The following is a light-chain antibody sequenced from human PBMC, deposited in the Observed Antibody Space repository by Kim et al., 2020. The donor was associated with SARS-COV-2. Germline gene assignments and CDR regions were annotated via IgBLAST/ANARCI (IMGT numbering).Light chain of an antibody. CDR2: AAS. CDR3: QQTYTTPYS. Sequence: DIQMTQSPSSLSASVGDRVTITCRASQYINTYLNWYQQKPGKVPKLLIYAASSLQSGVPSKFSGTGSGTDFTLTISSLQPDDFATYSCQQTYTTPYSFGQETKLDI. CDR1: QYINTY. V-gene: IGKV1-39*01. J-gene: IGKJ2*03.